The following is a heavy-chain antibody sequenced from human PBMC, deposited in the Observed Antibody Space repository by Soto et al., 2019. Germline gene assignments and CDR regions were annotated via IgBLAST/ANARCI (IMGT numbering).Heavy chain of an antibody. Sequence: LRLSCAASGFTFSSYSMNWVRQAPGKGLEWVSSISSSSSYIYYADSVKGRFTISRDNAKNSLYLQMNSLRAEDTAVYYCARGPQRRYYYGMDVWGQGTTVTVS. CDR2: ISSSSSYI. J-gene: IGHJ6*02. V-gene: IGHV3-21*01. CDR1: GFTFSSYS. CDR3: ARGPQRRYYYGMDV. D-gene: IGHD6-25*01.